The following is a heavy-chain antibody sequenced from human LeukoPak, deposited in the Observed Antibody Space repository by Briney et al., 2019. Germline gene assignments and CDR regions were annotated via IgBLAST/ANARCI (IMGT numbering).Heavy chain of an antibody. CDR2: IYSGGST. J-gene: IGHJ3*02. V-gene: IGHV3-53*01. CDR3: ARDRGPYYYDSSGYRAFDI. CDR1: GLTVSSNY. Sequence: GGSLRLSCAASGLTVSSNYMSWVRQAPGKGLEWVSVIYSGGSTYYADSVKGRFTISRDNSKNTLYLQMNSLRAEDTAVYYCARDRGPYYYDSSGYRAFDIWGQGTMVTVSS. D-gene: IGHD3-22*01.